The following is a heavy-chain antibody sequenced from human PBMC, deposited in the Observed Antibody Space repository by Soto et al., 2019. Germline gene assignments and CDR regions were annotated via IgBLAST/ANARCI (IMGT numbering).Heavy chain of an antibody. J-gene: IGHJ6*03. CDR3: ARHRSRGRHYYYYMDV. V-gene: IGHV4-39*01. CDR2: IYYSGST. D-gene: IGHD3-10*01. Sequence: QLQLQESGPGLVKPSETLSLTCTVSGGSISSSSYYWGWIRQPPGKGLEWIGSIYYSGSTYYNPSLKRRVTISEDTSKNHFSLKLSSVTAADTAVYYCARHRSRGRHYYYYMDVWGKGTTVTVSS. CDR1: GGSISSSSYY.